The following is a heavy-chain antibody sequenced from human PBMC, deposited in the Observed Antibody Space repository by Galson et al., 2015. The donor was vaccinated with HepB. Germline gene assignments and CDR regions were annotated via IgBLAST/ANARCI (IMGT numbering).Heavy chain of an antibody. Sequence: ETLSLTCAVYGGSFSGYYWSWIRQPPGKGLEWIGEINHSESTNYNPSLKSRVTISVYTSKNQFSLKLSSVTAADTAVYYCARSRNYFDYWGQGTLVTVSS. CDR2: INHSEST. CDR1: GGSFSGYY. D-gene: IGHD2-2*01. J-gene: IGHJ4*02. CDR3: ARSRNYFDY. V-gene: IGHV4-34*01.